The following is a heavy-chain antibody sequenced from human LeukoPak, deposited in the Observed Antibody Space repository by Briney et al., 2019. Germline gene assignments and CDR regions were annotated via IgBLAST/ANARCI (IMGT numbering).Heavy chain of an antibody. CDR1: GYTFRSYW. CDR2: IYPGDSDT. Sequence: GESLKISCEGSGYTFRSYWIGWVRQRPGEGLEWMGIIYPGDSDTTYSPSFQGQVTISADKSINTAYLQWSSLKASDTAVYYCARRYFDSDGRSLDFWGQGTLVTVSS. CDR3: ARRYFDSDGRSLDF. J-gene: IGHJ4*02. D-gene: IGHD3-9*01. V-gene: IGHV5-51*01.